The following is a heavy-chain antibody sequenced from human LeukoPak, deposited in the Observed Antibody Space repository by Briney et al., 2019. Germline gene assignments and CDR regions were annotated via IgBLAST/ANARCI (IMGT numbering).Heavy chain of an antibody. Sequence: GGTLRLSCAASGFTFSSYGMSWVRQAPGKGLEWVSAISGSGGSTYYADSVKGRFTISRDNSKNTLYLQMNSLRAEDTAVYYCAEVGQTGNSEVGYWGQGTLVTVSS. D-gene: IGHD4-23*01. CDR2: ISGSGGST. V-gene: IGHV3-23*01. CDR1: GFTFSSYG. CDR3: AEVGQTGNSEVGY. J-gene: IGHJ4*02.